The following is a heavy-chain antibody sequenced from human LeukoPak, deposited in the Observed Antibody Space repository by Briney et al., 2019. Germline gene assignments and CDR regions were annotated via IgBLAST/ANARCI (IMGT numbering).Heavy chain of an antibody. CDR1: GYSISSGYY. CDR2: IYHSGST. V-gene: IGHV4-38-2*02. J-gene: IGHJ1*01. D-gene: IGHD2-2*01. Sequence: SETLSLTCTVSGYSISSGYYWGCIRQPPGKGLEWIGSIYHSGSTYYNPSLKSRVTISVDTSKNQFSLKLSSVTAADTAVYYCARQWEYQLPEYFQHWGQGTLVTVSS. CDR3: ARQWEYQLPEYFQH.